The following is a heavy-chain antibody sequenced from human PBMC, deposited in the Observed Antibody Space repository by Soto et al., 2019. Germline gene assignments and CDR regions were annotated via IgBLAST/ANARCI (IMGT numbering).Heavy chain of an antibody. Sequence: GASVKVSCKASGYTFTSYYMHWVRQAPGQGLEWMGIINPSGGSTSYAQKFQGRVTMTRDTSTSTVYMELSSLRSEDTAVYYCARDGDARVLRFLEWLSYYGMDVWGQGTTVTVSS. CDR1: GYTFTSYY. V-gene: IGHV1-46*01. CDR3: ARDGDARVLRFLEWLSYYGMDV. CDR2: INPSGGST. D-gene: IGHD3-3*01. J-gene: IGHJ6*02.